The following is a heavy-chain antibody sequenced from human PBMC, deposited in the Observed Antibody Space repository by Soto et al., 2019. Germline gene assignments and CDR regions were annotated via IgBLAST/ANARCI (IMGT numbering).Heavy chain of an antibody. J-gene: IGHJ5*02. Sequence: SETLSLTCTVSGGSISSGGYYWSWIRQHPGKGLEWIGYIYYSGSTYYNPSLKSRVTISVDTSKNQFSLKLSSVTAADTAVYYCARVVLWPKDWFDPWGQGTLVTVSS. CDR1: GGSISSGGYY. V-gene: IGHV4-31*03. CDR2: IYYSGST. CDR3: ARVVLWPKDWFDP. D-gene: IGHD3-10*01.